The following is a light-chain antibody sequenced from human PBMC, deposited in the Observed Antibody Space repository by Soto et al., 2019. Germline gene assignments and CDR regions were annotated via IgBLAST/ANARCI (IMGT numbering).Light chain of an antibody. CDR1: QTINRN. Sequence: EVVMPQSPAILSVSRGGRATLSCRASQTINRNLAWYHQRPGQPPRLLMYGASTRATGIPDRFRGSGSGTEFTLTIRSLQSDDFGIYYCQHNNNWPLTFGRGTKVDIK. CDR3: QHNNNWPLT. J-gene: IGKJ1*01. CDR2: GAS. V-gene: IGKV3-15*01.